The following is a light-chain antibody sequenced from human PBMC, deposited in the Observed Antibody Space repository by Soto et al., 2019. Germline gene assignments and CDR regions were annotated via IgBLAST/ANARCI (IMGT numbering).Light chain of an antibody. CDR3: PQYNGYPYT. J-gene: IGKJ2*01. CDR1: QDISTF. V-gene: IGKV1-16*02. CDR2: GVS. Sequence: DIQMTQSPSSLSASLGDTVTITCRASQDISTFLAWFQQKPGKAPQSLISGVSNLQGGVPSKFSGSGSGTHFSLTISSLQTEDFATYYCPQYNGYPYTFGQGTKLEIK.